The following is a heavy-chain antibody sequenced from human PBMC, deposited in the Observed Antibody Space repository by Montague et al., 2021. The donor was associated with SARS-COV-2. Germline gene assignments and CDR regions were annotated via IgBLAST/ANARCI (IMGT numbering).Heavy chain of an antibody. D-gene: IGHD3-9*01. CDR1: GGSISSHF. CDR2: INYSGGT. V-gene: IGHV4-59*08. J-gene: IGHJ6*02. Sequence: SETLSLTCTVSGGSISSHFWSWIRQPPGKGLEWIGYINYSGGTNXXPSLKSRVTVSVDTTKNQFSLKVTSVTAADTAIYYCARHRKDYDILTGYSTSFYYDMDVWGQGTTVTVSS. CDR3: ARHRKDYDILTGYSTSFYYDMDV.